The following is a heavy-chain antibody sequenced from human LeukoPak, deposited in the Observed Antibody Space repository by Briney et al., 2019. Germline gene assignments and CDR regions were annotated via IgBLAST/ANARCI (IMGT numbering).Heavy chain of an antibody. CDR2: IYYSGST. J-gene: IGHJ4*02. Sequence: PSETLSLTCTVSGGSISSYYWSWIRQPPGKGLEWIGYIYYSGSTNYNPSLKSRVTISVDTSKNQFSLKLSSVTAADTAVYYCARGSDGSGSYLYWGQGTLVTVSS. CDR3: ARGSDGSGSYLY. D-gene: IGHD3-10*01. CDR1: GGSISSYY. V-gene: IGHV4-59*01.